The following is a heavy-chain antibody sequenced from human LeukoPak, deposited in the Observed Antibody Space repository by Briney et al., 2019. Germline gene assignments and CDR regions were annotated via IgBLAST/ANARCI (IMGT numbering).Heavy chain of an antibody. J-gene: IGHJ2*01. Sequence: SETLSLTCNVSGSSISTYYWSWIRQPPGKGLEWIGYIYYSGSTNYNPSLKSRVTISVDTSKNQFSLKLSSVTAADTAVYYCARVALDIVVVIAATPEWYFDLWGRGTLVTVSS. CDR1: GSSISTYY. V-gene: IGHV4-59*01. CDR3: ARVALDIVVVIAATPEWYFDL. CDR2: IYYSGST. D-gene: IGHD2-15*01.